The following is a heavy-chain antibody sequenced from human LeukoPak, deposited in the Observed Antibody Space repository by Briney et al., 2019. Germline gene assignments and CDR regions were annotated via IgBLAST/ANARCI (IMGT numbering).Heavy chain of an antibody. CDR1: GVSMRSNW. CDR3: VSNGYYSIDY. Sequence: SETLSLTCAVSGVSMRSNWWSWVRQSPGKGLEWIGEIYHSGSTNYNPSLKSRVDIAVDQSRSQFSLKLRSVTAADTAVYYCVSNGYYSIDYWGQGTLVTVSS. CDR2: IYHSGST. J-gene: IGHJ4*02. V-gene: IGHV4-4*02. D-gene: IGHD3-22*01.